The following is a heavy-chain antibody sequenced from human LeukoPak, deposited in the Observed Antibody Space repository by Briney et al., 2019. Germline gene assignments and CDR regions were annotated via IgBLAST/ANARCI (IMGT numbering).Heavy chain of an antibody. CDR1: GFTFSSYW. D-gene: IGHD6-19*01. CDR2: IKQDGSEN. J-gene: IGHJ3*02. CDR3: AREGNSSGWYLGAFDI. V-gene: IGHV3-7*01. Sequence: PGGSLRLSCAASGFTFSSYWMSWLRQAPGKGLEWVATIKQDGSENHYVDSVKGRFTISRDNAKSSLYLQMNSLRAEGTAVYYCAREGNSSGWYLGAFDIWGQGTMVTVSS.